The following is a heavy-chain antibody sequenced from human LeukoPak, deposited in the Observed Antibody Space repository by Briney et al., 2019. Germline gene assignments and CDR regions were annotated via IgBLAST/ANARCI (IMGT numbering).Heavy chain of an antibody. CDR2: ISGSGGST. CDR1: GFTFRSYG. Sequence: GGSLRLSCAASGFTFRSYGMSWVRQAPRKGLEWVSGISGSGGSTYYADSVKGRFTISRDNSKNALYLQVNSLRAEDTAVYYCAKVSDYSYYYYMDVWGKGTTVTVSS. J-gene: IGHJ6*03. V-gene: IGHV3-23*01. CDR3: AKVSDYSYYYYMDV.